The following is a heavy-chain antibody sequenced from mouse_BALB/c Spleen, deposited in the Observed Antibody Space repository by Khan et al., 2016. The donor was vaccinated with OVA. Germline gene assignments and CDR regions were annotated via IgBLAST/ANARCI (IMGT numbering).Heavy chain of an antibody. J-gene: IGHJ4*01. CDR3: AKFTPDYYSMDY. V-gene: IGHV2-3*01. D-gene: IGHD1-1*01. Sequence: VQLVESGPGLVAPSQSLSITCTVSGFSLTSYGVNWVPQPPGKGLEWLGVIWGDGSTNYHSTLKSRLIISKDNSKRQVFLTLNSLQPDDTATYXCAKFTPDYYSMDYWGQGTSVTVSS. CDR1: GFSLTSYG. CDR2: IWGDGST.